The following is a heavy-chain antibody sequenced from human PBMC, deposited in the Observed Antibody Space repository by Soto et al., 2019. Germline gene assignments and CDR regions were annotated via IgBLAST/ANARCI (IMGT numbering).Heavy chain of an antibody. Sequence: GGSLRLSCAASGFTFSSYGMHWVRQAPGKGLEWVAVIWYDGSNKYYADSVKGRFTISRDNSKNTLYLQMNSLRAEDTAVYYCARDGVQLERSFALRDYYGMDVWGQGTTVTVSS. CDR1: GFTFSSYG. CDR3: ARDGVQLERSFALRDYYGMDV. J-gene: IGHJ6*02. CDR2: IWYDGSNK. V-gene: IGHV3-33*01. D-gene: IGHD1-1*01.